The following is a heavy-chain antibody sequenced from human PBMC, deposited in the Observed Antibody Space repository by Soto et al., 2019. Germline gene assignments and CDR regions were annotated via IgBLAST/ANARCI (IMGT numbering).Heavy chain of an antibody. D-gene: IGHD3-9*01. J-gene: IGHJ3*02. CDR3: ARGTVLRYFDWLAPGDAFDI. Sequence: PGGSLRLSCAASGFTFSSYAMHWVRQAPGKGLEWVAVICSNGSNKYYGDSVKGRFTISRDNSKNTLFLQMNSLRGEDTAVYYCARGTVLRYFDWLAPGDAFDIWGQGTMVTVSS. V-gene: IGHV3-33*08. CDR2: ICSNGSNK. CDR1: GFTFSSYA.